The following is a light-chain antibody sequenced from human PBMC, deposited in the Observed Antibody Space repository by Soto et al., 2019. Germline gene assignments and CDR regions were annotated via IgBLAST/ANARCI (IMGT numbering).Light chain of an antibody. CDR2: DVS. CDR1: SSDVGGYNY. Sequence: QSALTQPASVSGSPGQSITISCTGSSSDVGGYNYVSWYQHLPGKAPALMIYDVSNRPSGVSNRFSGSKSGNTASLTISGLQAEDEADYYCNSYTSSGTYVFGTGTRSPS. CDR3: NSYTSSGTYV. J-gene: IGLJ1*01. V-gene: IGLV2-14*03.